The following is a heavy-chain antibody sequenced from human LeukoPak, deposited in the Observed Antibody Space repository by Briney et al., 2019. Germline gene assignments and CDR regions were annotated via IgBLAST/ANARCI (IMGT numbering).Heavy chain of an antibody. CDR2: ISWNSGSI. CDR3: AKMTGNTRSLWFDY. Sequence: TGGSLRLSCAASGFTFSSYSMNWVRQAPGKGLEWVSGISWNSGSIGYADSVKGRFTISRDNAKNSLYLQMNSLRAEDTALYYCAKMTGNTRSLWFDYWGQGTLVTVSS. D-gene: IGHD6-13*01. V-gene: IGHV3-9*01. CDR1: GFTFSSYS. J-gene: IGHJ4*02.